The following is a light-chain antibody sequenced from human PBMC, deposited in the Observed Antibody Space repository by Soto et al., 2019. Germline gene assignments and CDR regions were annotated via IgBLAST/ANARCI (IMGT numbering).Light chain of an antibody. Sequence: ETVMTQSPATLSVSPGERATLSCRAGQSISNNLAWYQQNPGQAPRLLIYGATTRATGIPSRFSGSGSGTEFTLTISSLQSEDFAVYYWQQYHNWPLTFGGGTKVEIK. CDR1: QSISNN. CDR2: GAT. J-gene: IGKJ4*01. CDR3: QQYHNWPLT. V-gene: IGKV3-15*01.